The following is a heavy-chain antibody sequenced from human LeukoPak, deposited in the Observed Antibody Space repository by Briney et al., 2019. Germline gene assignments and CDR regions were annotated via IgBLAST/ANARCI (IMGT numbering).Heavy chain of an antibody. V-gene: IGHV1-69*06. CDR2: IIPIFGTA. CDR1: GGTFSSYA. CDR3: ARWSDSSGSYNAEYFQH. D-gene: IGHD3-22*01. J-gene: IGHJ1*01. Sequence: SVKVSCKASGGTFSSYAISWVRQAPGQGLEWMGRIIPIFGTANYAQKFQGRVTITAEKSTSTAYMELSSLRSEDTAVYYCARWSDSSGSYNAEYFQHWGQGTLVTVSS.